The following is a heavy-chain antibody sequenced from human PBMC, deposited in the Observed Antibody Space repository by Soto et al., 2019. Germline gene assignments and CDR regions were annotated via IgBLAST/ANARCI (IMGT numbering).Heavy chain of an antibody. D-gene: IGHD4-17*01. J-gene: IGHJ3*02. V-gene: IGHV3-21*01. CDR3: ARAINGDYADAFDI. Sequence: EVQLVESGGGLVKPGESLRLSCAASGFSFSYYSMNWVRQAPGKGQEWVSSISGSSSYIYYGDSLKGRFTTSRDNAKNSLYLQLNSLRAEDTAVYYCARAINGDYADAFDIWGQGTMVTVSS. CDR1: GFSFSYYS. CDR2: ISGSSSYI.